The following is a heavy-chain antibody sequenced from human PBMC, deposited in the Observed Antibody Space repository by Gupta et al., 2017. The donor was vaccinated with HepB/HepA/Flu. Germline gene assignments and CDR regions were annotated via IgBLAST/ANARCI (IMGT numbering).Heavy chain of an antibody. CDR3: ARELRATGSYFYGMDV. V-gene: IGHV3-15*01. CDR2: IKTNIGGGLT. J-gene: IGHJ6*02. Sequence: EVQLVESGGGVVHPGGSRSLSCEASGISITDAWTPLVRQVAGMGLEWFVCIKTNIGGGLTKYAGPVKGRFTISSDDSKNTLYLQMNSLKSEDTSIYYCARELRATGSYFYGMDVWGQGTTVTVS. CDR1: GISITDAW. D-gene: IGHD1-7*01.